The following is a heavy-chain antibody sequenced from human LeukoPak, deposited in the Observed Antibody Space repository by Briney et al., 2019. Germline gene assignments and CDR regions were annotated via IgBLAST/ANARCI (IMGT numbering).Heavy chain of an antibody. D-gene: IGHD6-19*01. CDR2: INHSGST. Sequence: PSETLSLTCAVYGGSFSGYYWSWIRQPPGKGLEWIGEINHSGSTNYNPFLKSRVTISVDTSKNQFSLKLSSVTAADTAVYYCAREGSGSNWFDPWGQGTLVTVSS. V-gene: IGHV4-34*01. CDR1: GGSFSGYY. J-gene: IGHJ5*02. CDR3: AREGSGSNWFDP.